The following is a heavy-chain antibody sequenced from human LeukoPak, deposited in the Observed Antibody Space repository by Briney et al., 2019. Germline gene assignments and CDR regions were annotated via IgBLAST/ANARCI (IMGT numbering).Heavy chain of an antibody. D-gene: IGHD3-3*01. CDR3: AKDLDDFWSGYPDYMDV. Sequence: GGSLRLSCAASGFMVRNYAMSWVRQAPGKGLEWVSMISGSGGSTYYADSVKGRITISRDNSKNTLYLQMNSLRAEDTAVYYCAKDLDDFWSGYPDYMDVWGKGTTVAVSS. J-gene: IGHJ6*03. CDR2: ISGSGGST. CDR1: GFMVRNYA. V-gene: IGHV3-23*01.